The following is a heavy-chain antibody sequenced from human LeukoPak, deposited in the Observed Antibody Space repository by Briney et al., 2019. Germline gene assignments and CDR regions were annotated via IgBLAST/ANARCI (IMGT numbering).Heavy chain of an antibody. CDR2: IYWDDDK. D-gene: IGHD4-17*01. Sequence: SGPTLVKPTQTLTLTCTFSGFSLSTSGVGVGWIRQPPGKALEWLALIYWDDDKRYSPSLKSRLTITKDTSKNQVVLTMTNMAPVDTATYYCAHTGAYGDYPFFDCWGQGTLVTVSS. J-gene: IGHJ4*02. CDR3: AHTGAYGDYPFFDC. CDR1: GFSLSTSGVG. V-gene: IGHV2-5*02.